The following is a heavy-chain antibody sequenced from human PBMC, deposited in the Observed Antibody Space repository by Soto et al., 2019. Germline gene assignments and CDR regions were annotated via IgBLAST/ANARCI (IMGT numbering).Heavy chain of an antibody. Sequence: SETLSLTCTVSGGSISSSSYYWGWIRQPPGKGLEWIGSIYYSGSTYYNPSLKSRVTISVDTSKNQFSLKLSSATAADTAVYYCARHSNGGNSFFDYWGQGTLVTVSS. J-gene: IGHJ4*02. CDR3: ARHSNGGNSFFDY. V-gene: IGHV4-39*01. CDR1: GGSISSSSYY. CDR2: IYYSGST. D-gene: IGHD2-21*02.